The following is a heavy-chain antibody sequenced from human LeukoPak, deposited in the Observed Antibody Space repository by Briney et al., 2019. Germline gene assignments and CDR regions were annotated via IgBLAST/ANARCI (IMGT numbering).Heavy chain of an antibody. CDR2: ISGYNGNT. CDR1: GYTFTNHG. D-gene: IGHD4-17*01. J-gene: IGHJ4*02. Sequence: APVMVSCKTSGYTFTNHGISWVRQAPGQGLEWMGWISGYNGNTNYVQKFRGRVTMTTDTSTNTAYMELRSLSSDDTAVYYCARDLSLGRHDDGEPFDYWGQGTLVTVSS. V-gene: IGHV1-18*01. CDR3: ARDLSLGRHDDGEPFDY.